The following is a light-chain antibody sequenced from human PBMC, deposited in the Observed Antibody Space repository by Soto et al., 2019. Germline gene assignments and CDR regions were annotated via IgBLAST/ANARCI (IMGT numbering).Light chain of an antibody. CDR1: QRVYDSY. CDR3: QQYGDSIT. V-gene: IGKV3-20*01. Sequence: DTGLTQSPGTLSLSPGERATLSCRASQRVYDSYLAWYQQKPGQPPKLLIYGASTRATGIPDRFSGSGSGTGFTLTISRLEPEDFAVYFCQQYGDSITFGPGTRLEIK. J-gene: IGKJ5*01. CDR2: GAS.